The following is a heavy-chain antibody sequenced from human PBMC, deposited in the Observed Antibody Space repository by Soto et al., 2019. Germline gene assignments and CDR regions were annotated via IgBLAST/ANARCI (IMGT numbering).Heavy chain of an antibody. Sequence: SETLSLTCAVYGGSFSGYYWSWIRQPPGKGLEWIGEINHSGSTNYNPSLKSRVTISVDTSKNQFSLKLSSVTAADTAVYYCARGGGTDFWSGSRPFDPWGQGTLVTVSS. J-gene: IGHJ5*02. D-gene: IGHD3-3*01. CDR3: ARGGGTDFWSGSRPFDP. CDR1: GGSFSGYY. CDR2: INHSGST. V-gene: IGHV4-34*01.